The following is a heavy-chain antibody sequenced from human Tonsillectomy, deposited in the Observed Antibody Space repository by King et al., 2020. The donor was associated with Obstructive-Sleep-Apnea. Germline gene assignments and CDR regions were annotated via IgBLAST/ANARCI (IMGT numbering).Heavy chain of an antibody. CDR2: IWYDGSNE. D-gene: IGHD5-24*01. CDR1: GFTFSSYG. J-gene: IGHJ3*02. CDR3: AKGDGYNSDAFDI. Sequence: QLVQSGGGVVQPGRSLRLSCAASGFTFSSYGMHWVRQAPGKGLEWVAVIWYDGSNEYYADSVKGRFTISRDNSKNTLYLQMNSLRAEDTAVYYCAKGDGYNSDAFDIWGQGTMVTVSS. V-gene: IGHV3-33*06.